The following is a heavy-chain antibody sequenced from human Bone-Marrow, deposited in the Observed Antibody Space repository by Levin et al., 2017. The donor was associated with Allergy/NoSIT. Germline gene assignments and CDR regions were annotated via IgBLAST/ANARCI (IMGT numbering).Heavy chain of an antibody. CDR1: GFGFSYYG. Sequence: LSLTCAASGFGFSYYGMHWVRQAPGKGLEWVAAISYNGSVEYYADSVKGRFTISRDNFKNTLYLQMNSLRTEDTAVYYCAKDVVNTVTLIEYWGQGTLVTVSS. CDR2: ISYNGSVE. V-gene: IGHV3-30*18. J-gene: IGHJ4*02. D-gene: IGHD4-17*01. CDR3: AKDVVNTVTLIEY.